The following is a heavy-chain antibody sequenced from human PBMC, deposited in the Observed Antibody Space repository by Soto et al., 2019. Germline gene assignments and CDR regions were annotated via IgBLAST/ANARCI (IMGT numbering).Heavy chain of an antibody. D-gene: IGHD2-15*01. J-gene: IGHJ5*02. CDR1: GYSFIGYY. CDR2: INPKSGVT. V-gene: IGHV1-2*02. CDR3: ANAVRYPTVWFHP. Sequence: ASVKVSCKASGYSFIGYYMHWVRQAPGQGLEWMGWINPKSGVTNYAQKFQGRVTMTRDTSITTAYMELSSLRSDDTAVYYCANAVRYPTVWFHPWGQGTQVTVSS.